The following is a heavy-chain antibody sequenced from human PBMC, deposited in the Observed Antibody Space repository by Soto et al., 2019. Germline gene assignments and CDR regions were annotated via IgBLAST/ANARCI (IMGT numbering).Heavy chain of an antibody. V-gene: IGHV4-59*13. D-gene: IGHD6-13*01. J-gene: IGHJ3*02. CDR2: IYYTGST. CDR1: GGSLSSYY. Sequence: SETLSLTCTVSGGSLSSYYWSWIRQPPGKGLEWIGYIYYTGSTTYNPSIKSRVTISVDSSKNQFSLKLSSVTAADTAVYYCARTQQLEAAFDIWGQGTMVTVSS. CDR3: ARTQQLEAAFDI.